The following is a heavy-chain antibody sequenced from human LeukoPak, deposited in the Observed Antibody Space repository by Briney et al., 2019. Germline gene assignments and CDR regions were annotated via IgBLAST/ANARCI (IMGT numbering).Heavy chain of an antibody. CDR3: AREGYYGSGSPPSLYFDY. Sequence: PGGSLRLSCAASGFTVSSNYMSWVRQAPGKGLEWVSVIYSGGHSYYADSVKGRFTISRDNSRSTLYLQMNSLRPEDTAIYYCAREGYYGSGSPPSLYFDYWGQGTLVTVSS. CDR2: IYSGGHS. D-gene: IGHD3-10*01. CDR1: GFTVSSNY. V-gene: IGHV3-53*05. J-gene: IGHJ4*02.